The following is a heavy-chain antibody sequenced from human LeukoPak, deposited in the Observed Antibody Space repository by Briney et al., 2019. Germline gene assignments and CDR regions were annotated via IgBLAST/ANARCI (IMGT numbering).Heavy chain of an antibody. J-gene: IGHJ3*02. V-gene: IGHV3-7*01. CDR2: IKQDGSEK. Sequence: GGSLRLSCAASGFTFSSYGMHWVRQAPGKGLEWVANIKQDGSEKYYVDSVKGRFTISRDNAKNSLYLQMNSLRAEDTAVYYCARDPNSSSWRDAFDIWGQGTMVTVSS. CDR3: ARDPNSSSWRDAFDI. D-gene: IGHD6-13*01. CDR1: GFTFSSYG.